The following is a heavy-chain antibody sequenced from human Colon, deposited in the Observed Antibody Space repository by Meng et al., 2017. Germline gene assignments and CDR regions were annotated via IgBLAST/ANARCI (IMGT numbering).Heavy chain of an antibody. D-gene: IGHD3-16*01. CDR3: ARTPFGGAVGTIGNWFDP. CDR1: GYTFSSSG. J-gene: IGHJ5*02. Sequence: VPRVPAGAEVAKPGASVKVSGKASGYTFSSSGISWVRQAPGQGLEWMGWVSVYTTNYARKFQDRVAMTTDTSTSTAYMELRSLRSDDTAVYYCARTPFGGAVGTIGNWFDPWGQGTLVTVSS. V-gene: IGHV1-18*01. CDR2: VSVYTT.